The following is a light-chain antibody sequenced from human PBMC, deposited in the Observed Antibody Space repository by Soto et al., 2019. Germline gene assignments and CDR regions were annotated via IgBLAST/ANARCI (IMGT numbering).Light chain of an antibody. CDR2: SAF. Sequence: EIVLTQSPGTLSLSPGERGTLSCRASQSVSSNYLAWYQQKPGQAPRLLIYSAFSRATGIPDRFSGSGSGTDFTLTISRLEPEDFAVYYCQQYGNSPRYSFGQGTKLEIK. J-gene: IGKJ2*03. CDR3: QQYGNSPRYS. CDR1: QSVSSNY. V-gene: IGKV3-20*01.